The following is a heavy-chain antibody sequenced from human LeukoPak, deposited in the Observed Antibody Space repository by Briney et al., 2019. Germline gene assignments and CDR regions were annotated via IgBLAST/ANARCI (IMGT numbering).Heavy chain of an antibody. J-gene: IGHJ3*01. V-gene: IGHV3-30*02. D-gene: IGHD3-3*01. Sequence: GGSLRLSCAASGFTFNKYRMNWVRQAPGKGLEWVAFIRSDGTNEFYADSVRGRLTISRDNSKNTLYVEMNSLTTEDTAVYYCVKEGEWAFDLWGQGTMVTVSS. CDR1: GFTFNKYR. CDR3: VKEGEWAFDL. CDR2: IRSDGTNE.